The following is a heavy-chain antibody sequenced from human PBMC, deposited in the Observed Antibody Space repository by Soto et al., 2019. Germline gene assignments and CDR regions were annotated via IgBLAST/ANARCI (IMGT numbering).Heavy chain of an antibody. J-gene: IGHJ6*02. Sequence: ASVKVSCKASGYIFSDYGINWVRLAPGQGLEWMGWIIPYNDNTKYAENYQGRVTLTTDTSTNTVYMELGSLTPDDTGWYFRARKTYSHYYGMDVWGQGTSVTVSS. CDR3: ARKTYSHYYGMDV. CDR2: IIPYNDNT. CDR1: GYIFSDYG. V-gene: IGHV1-18*01. D-gene: IGHD2-21*01.